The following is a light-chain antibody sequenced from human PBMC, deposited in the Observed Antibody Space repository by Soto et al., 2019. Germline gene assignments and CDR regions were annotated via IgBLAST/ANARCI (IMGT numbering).Light chain of an antibody. J-gene: IGKJ1*01. V-gene: IGKV3-20*01. Sequence: EIVLTQSPGTLSLSPGERATLSCRASQSVSSSYLAWYQQKPGQAPRLLIYGASSRATGLPDRFSGSGSGKDFTLISSRLEPEDFAVYYCQQYGSSRTFGQGTKVEIK. CDR1: QSVSSSY. CDR2: GAS. CDR3: QQYGSSRT.